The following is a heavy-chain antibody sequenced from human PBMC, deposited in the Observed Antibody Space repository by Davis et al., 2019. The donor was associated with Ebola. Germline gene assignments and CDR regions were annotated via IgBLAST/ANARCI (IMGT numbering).Heavy chain of an antibody. CDR2: IYPGDSDT. J-gene: IGHJ6*01. CDR1: GYSFTKYW. V-gene: IGHV5-51*01. D-gene: IGHD2-15*01. Sequence: GESLKISCKGSGYSFTKYWIGWVRQMPGRGLEWMGIIYPGDSDTIYSPSFQGQVTISVDKSIRTAYLQWGSLRASDTAIYYCGKGYCSGGSCYYYYGMDVWGQGTTVTVSS. CDR3: GKGYCSGGSCYYYYGMDV.